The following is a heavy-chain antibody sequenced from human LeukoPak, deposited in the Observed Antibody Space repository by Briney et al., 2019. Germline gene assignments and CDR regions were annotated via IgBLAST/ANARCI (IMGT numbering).Heavy chain of an antibody. CDR3: AREIYCSSTSCYGYGAFDI. CDR1: GFTFSSYA. D-gene: IGHD2-2*01. CDR2: ISYDGSNK. Sequence: GGSLRLSCAASGFTFSSYAMHWVRQAPGKGLEWVAVISYDGSNKYYADSVKGRFTISRDNSKNTLYLQMNSLRAEDTAVYYCAREIYCSSTSCYGYGAFDIWGQGTMVTVSS. J-gene: IGHJ3*02. V-gene: IGHV3-30*04.